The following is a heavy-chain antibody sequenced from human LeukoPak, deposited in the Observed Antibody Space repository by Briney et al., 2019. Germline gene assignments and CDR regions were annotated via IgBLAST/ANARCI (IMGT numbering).Heavy chain of an antibody. Sequence: SVKVSCKASGGTFSSYAISWVRQAPGQGLEWMGRIIPIFGTANYAQKFQGRVTITRDESTSTAYMELNSLRSEDTAVYYCARIYYDSSGYYFDYWGQGTLVTVSS. J-gene: IGHJ4*02. CDR2: IIPIFGTA. V-gene: IGHV1-69*05. CDR3: ARIYYDSSGYYFDY. CDR1: GGTFSSYA. D-gene: IGHD3-22*01.